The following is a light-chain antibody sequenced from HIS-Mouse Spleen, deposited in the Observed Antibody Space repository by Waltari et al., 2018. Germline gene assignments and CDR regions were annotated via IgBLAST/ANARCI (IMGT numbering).Light chain of an antibody. CDR3: YSTDSSGNHRV. V-gene: IGLV3-10*01. J-gene: IGLJ2*01. Sequence: SYELTQPPSVSVSPPQTATTTCSADALLQKYSSWYQQKSCQAPVLVIYEDSKRPSGIPERFSGSSSGTMATLTISGAQVEDEADYYCYSTDSSGNHRVFGGGTKLTVL. CDR1: ALLQKY. CDR2: EDS.